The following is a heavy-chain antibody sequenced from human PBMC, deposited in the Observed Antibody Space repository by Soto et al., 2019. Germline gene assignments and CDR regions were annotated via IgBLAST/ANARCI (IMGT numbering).Heavy chain of an antibody. J-gene: IGHJ6*02. D-gene: IGHD6-19*01. CDR1: GGSISSYY. Sequence: QVQLQESGPGLVKPSETLSLTYTVSGGSISSYYWSWIRQPPGKGLEWIGYIYYSGSTNYNPSLKSRVTISVDTSKNQFSLKLSSVTAADTAVYYCARHGVAALTSYYYYYGMDVWGQGTTVTVSS. CDR2: IYYSGST. V-gene: IGHV4-59*08. CDR3: ARHGVAALTSYYYYYGMDV.